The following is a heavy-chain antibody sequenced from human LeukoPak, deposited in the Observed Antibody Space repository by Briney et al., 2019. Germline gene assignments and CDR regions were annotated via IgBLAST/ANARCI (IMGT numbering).Heavy chain of an antibody. V-gene: IGHV3-33*08. CDR2: IWSDGSNK. D-gene: IGHD4-11*01. J-gene: IGHJ1*01. CDR1: GFIFSSYN. CDR3: ARGLDLGYFQR. Sequence: GGSLRLSCAASGFIFSSYNMNWVRQVPGKGLEWVAVIWSDGSNKYYTDSVKGRFTISRDNPKNTLYLQMNSLRVEDTAVYHCARGLDLGYFQRWGQGTLVTVSS.